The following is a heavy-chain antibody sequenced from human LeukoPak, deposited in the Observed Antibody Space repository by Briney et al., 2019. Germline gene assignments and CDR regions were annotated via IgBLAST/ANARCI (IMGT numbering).Heavy chain of an antibody. CDR2: IWYDGSNK. D-gene: IGHD6-6*01. J-gene: IGHJ4*02. Sequence: GRYLRLSCTASVFTFSNYAMHWVRQAPGKGLEWVAVIWYDGSNKYYADSVKGRFTISRDNSMDTLYLQMNSLRAEDTAVYCCARGRSARDHFFDYWGQGTLVTVSS. CDR1: VFTFSNYA. V-gene: IGHV3-33*08. CDR3: ARGRSARDHFFDY.